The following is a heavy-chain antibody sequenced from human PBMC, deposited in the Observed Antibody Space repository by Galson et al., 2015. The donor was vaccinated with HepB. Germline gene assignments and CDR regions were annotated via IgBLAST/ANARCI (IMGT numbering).Heavy chain of an antibody. CDR1: GGTFGSYS. CDR2: IIPILGIR. Sequence: SVKVSCKASGGTFGSYSVNWVRQAPGQGLEWMGRIIPILGIRNYAQKFQGRITITADKSTSTAYMELSSLRSDDTAVFYCARDPYYDFLTGYYYAFDIWGQGTTVTVAS. CDR3: ARDPYYDFLTGYYYAFDI. J-gene: IGHJ3*02. D-gene: IGHD3/OR15-3a*01. V-gene: IGHV1-69*04.